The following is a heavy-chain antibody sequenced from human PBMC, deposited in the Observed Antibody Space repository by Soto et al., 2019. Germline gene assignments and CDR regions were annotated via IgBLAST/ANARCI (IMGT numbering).Heavy chain of an antibody. CDR2: IIPILGIA. J-gene: IGHJ6*03. V-gene: IGHV1-69*02. D-gene: IGHD6-6*01. CDR3: ASIRIAARPHYYYYYMDV. Sequence: QVQLVQSGAEVKKPGSSVKVSCKASGGTFSSYTISWVRQAPGQGLEWMGRIIPILGIANYAQKFQGRVTITADRSTRTAYMELSSLRSEDTAVYYCASIRIAARPHYYYYYMDVWGKGTTVTISS. CDR1: GGTFSSYT.